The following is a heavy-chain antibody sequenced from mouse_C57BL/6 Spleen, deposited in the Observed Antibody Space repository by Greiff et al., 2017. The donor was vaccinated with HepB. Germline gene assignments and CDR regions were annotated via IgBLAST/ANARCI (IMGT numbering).Heavy chain of an antibody. D-gene: IGHD1-1*01. Sequence: VQLQQSGAELARPGASVKLSCKASGYTFTSYGISWVKQRTGQGLEWIGEIYPRSGNTYYNEKFKGKATLTADKSSSTAYMELRSLTSEDSAVYFCARTTTVVAEGAMDYWGQGTSVTVSS. J-gene: IGHJ4*01. CDR2: IYPRSGNT. CDR1: GYTFTSYG. CDR3: ARTTTVVAEGAMDY. V-gene: IGHV1-81*01.